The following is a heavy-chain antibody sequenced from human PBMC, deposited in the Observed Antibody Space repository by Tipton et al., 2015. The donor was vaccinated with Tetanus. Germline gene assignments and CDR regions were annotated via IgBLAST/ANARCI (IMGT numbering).Heavy chain of an antibody. CDR3: ARSQRVEDDAGGLDFLTGFYGDYWFDL. J-gene: IGHJ5*02. D-gene: IGHD3-9*01. Sequence: TLSLTCNVSGDSMTDFYWSWIRQAPGKGLEWIGNIYKTGDTNYNPSLKSRVTMSVNTSKNQFSLRLSSVTAADTALYYCARSQRVEDDAGGLDFLTGFYGDYWFDLWGRGIPVTVSS. CDR2: IYKTGDT. V-gene: IGHV4-59*01. CDR1: GDSMTDFY.